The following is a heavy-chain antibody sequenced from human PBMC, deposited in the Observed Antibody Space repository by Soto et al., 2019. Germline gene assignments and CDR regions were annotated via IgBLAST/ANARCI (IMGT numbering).Heavy chain of an antibody. Sequence: QVQLVESGGGVVQPGNSLRLSCAASGFSFSKYAMHWVRQASGEGLEWVAVVSNDGSSKYYGDSVKGRFTISRDNSQNTVYLQMNSLRPEDTAVYYCAKDHGEGDWRHLFGDSGNGTLVTVSS. CDR3: AKDHGEGDWRHLFGD. V-gene: IGHV3-30*18. CDR1: GFSFSKYA. D-gene: IGHD1-1*01. CDR2: VSNDGSSK. J-gene: IGHJ4*01.